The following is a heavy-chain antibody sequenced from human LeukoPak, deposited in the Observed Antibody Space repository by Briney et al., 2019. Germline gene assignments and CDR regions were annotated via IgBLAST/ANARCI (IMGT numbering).Heavy chain of an antibody. V-gene: IGHV1-69*01. CDR1: GGTFSSYA. J-gene: IGHJ6*04. D-gene: IGHD3-10*01. Sequence: ASVKVSCKSSGGTFSSYAISWVRQAPGQGLEWMGGIIPMFRTASYAQKFQGRVTITADESTSTAYMELSSLRSEDTAVYYCARRVRRGVSHPPHYYYYYAMDVWGKGTTITVSA. CDR2: IIPMFRTA. CDR3: ARRVRRGVSHPPHYYYYYAMDV.